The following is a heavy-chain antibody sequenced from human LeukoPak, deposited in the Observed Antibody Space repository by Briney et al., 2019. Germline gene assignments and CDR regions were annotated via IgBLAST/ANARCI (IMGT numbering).Heavy chain of an antibody. D-gene: IGHD1-26*01. CDR1: GFTFSSYA. CDR2: ISGSGGST. CDR3: AKDGWGSYSFDY. V-gene: IGHV3-23*01. Sequence: GGSLRLSCAASGFTFSSYAMSWVRQAPGKGLEWVSAISGSGGSTYYADSVRGRFTISRDNSKNTLYLQMNSLRAEDTAVYYCAKDGWGSYSFDYWGQGTLVTVSS. J-gene: IGHJ4*02.